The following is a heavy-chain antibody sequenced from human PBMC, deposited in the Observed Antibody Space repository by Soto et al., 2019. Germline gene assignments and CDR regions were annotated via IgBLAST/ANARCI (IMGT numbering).Heavy chain of an antibody. CDR1: GYSFTKYG. J-gene: IGHJ6*02. Sequence: ASVKVSCKTSGYSFTKYGLHWVRQAPGQRLEWMGWINPGNGDTKYSQKFQGRVTITRDTSATTAYMELSSLRSEDSAVFYCARTDCSSTRCYNYYYYGMDVWGQGTTVTVSS. CDR2: INPGNGDT. V-gene: IGHV1-3*01. CDR3: ARTDCSSTRCYNYYYYGMDV. D-gene: IGHD2-2*01.